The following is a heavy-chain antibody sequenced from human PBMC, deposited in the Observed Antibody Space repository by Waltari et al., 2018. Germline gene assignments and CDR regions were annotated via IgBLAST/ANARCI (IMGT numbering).Heavy chain of an antibody. D-gene: IGHD2-15*01. CDR3: ARAGYGGNPFDY. CDR2: INRRGST. CDR1: GGSFSGYY. Sequence: QVQLQQWGAGLLKPSETLSLTCAVYGGSFSGYYWSWIRQPPGKGLEWIGEINRRGSTNYNPSLKSRVTISVDTSKNQFSLKLSSVTAADTAVYYCARAGYGGNPFDYWGQGTLVTVSS. J-gene: IGHJ4*02. V-gene: IGHV4-34*01.